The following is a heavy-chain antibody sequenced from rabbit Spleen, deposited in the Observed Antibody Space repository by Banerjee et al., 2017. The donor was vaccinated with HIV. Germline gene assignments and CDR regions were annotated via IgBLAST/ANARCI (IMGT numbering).Heavy chain of an antibody. Sequence: VESGGGLVKPGASLTLTCKASGFDFSRGYDMCWVRQAPGKGLEWIGCIYTGNVKTYYASWAKGRFTISKTSSPTVTLRMTSLTVADTATYWCARAANNIGYCAGLWGPGTLVTVS. CDR1: GFDFSRGYD. J-gene: IGHJ6*01. CDR3: ARAANNIGYCAGL. CDR2: IYTGNVKT. D-gene: IGHD1-1*01. V-gene: IGHV1S40*01.